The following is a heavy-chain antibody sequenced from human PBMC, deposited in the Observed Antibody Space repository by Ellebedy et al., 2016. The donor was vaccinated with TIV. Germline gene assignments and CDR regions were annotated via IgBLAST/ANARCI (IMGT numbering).Heavy chain of an antibody. CDR2: IHYSGST. J-gene: IGHJ4*02. D-gene: IGHD3-10*02. CDR3: ARMVGGRRIFDN. V-gene: IGHV4-59*01. CDR1: GGSISGYY. Sequence: MPSETLSLTCTVSGGSISGYYWSWIRQPPGKGLEWVAYIHYSGSTKYNPSLESRVTISVDTSKNQFSLKLSSMTAADTAVYYCARMVGGRRIFDNWGQGTLATVSS.